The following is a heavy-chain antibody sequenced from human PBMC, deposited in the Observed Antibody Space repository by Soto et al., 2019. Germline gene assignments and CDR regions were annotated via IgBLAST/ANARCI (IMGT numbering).Heavy chain of an antibody. CDR2: INHSGST. CDR3: ARGPRRDGYTHFDY. J-gene: IGHJ4*02. Sequence: PSETLSLTCAVYGGSFSGYYWSWIRQPPGKGLEWIGEINHSGSTNYNPSLKSRVTISVDTSKNQFSLKLSSVTAADTAVYYCARGPRRDGYTHFDYWGQGTLVTVSS. D-gene: IGHD5-12*01. CDR1: GGSFSGYY. V-gene: IGHV4-34*01.